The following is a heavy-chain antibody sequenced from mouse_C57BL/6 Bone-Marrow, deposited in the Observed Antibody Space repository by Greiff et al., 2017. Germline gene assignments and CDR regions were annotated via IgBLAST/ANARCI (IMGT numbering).Heavy chain of an antibody. J-gene: IGHJ4*01. CDR2: ISNLAYSI. Sequence: EVQLVESGGGLVQPGGSLKLSCAASGFTFSDYGMAWVGQAPRKGPEWVAFISNLAYSIYYADTVTGRFTISRENAKNTLYLEMSSLRSEDTAMYYCARAPGGAMDYWGQGTSVTVSS. CDR3: ARAPGGAMDY. CDR1: GFTFSDYG. D-gene: IGHD3-1*01. V-gene: IGHV5-15*01.